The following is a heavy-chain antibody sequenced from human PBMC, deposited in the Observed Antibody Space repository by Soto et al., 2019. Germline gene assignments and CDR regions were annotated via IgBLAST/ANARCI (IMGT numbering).Heavy chain of an antibody. CDR3: AKVRPPPFILPPPPKPIKTLLGAKCFDP. J-gene: IGHJ5*02. Sequence: GGSLRLSCATSGFTFHSHALSWVRQAPGKGLEWVSGISAAGVTTFYADSVKGRFTISRDNSKDTVTLQMNSLRAEDTAFYYCAKVRPPPFILPPPPKPIKTLLGAKCFDPGGKGTLPTFPS. V-gene: IGHV3-23*01. CDR1: GFTFHSHA. CDR2: ISAAGVTT. D-gene: IGHD1-26*01.